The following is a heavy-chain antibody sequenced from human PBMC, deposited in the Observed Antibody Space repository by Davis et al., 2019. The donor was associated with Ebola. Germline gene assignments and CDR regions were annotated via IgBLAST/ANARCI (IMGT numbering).Heavy chain of an antibody. J-gene: IGHJ4*02. D-gene: IGHD7-27*01. Sequence: SETLSLTCTVSGGSISSGDYYWSWIRQPPGKGLEWIGYIYYSGSTYYNPSLKSRVTISVDTSKNQFSLKLSSVTAADTAVYYCAKHRAEWLTGIFDSWGQGTQVTVSS. CDR1: GGSISSGDYY. CDR3: AKHRAEWLTGIFDS. CDR2: IYYSGST. V-gene: IGHV4-30-4*01.